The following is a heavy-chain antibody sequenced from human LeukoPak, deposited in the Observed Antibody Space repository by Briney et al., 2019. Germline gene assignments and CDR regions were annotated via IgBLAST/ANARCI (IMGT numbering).Heavy chain of an antibody. CDR2: IYYSGST. J-gene: IGHJ3*02. CDR1: GYSISSGYY. V-gene: IGHV4-38-2*01. D-gene: IGHD3-16*02. CDR3: GRLFLMITLGGVIVNAAGDAFDI. Sequence: SETLSLTCAVSGYSISSGYYWGWIRQPPGKGLEWIGSIYYSGSTYYNPSLKSRVTISVDTSKNQFSLKLSSVTAADTAVYYCGRLFLMITLGGVIVNAAGDAFDIWGQGTMVTVSS.